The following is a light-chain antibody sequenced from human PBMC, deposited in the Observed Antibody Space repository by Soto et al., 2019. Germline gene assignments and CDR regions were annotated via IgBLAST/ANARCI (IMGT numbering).Light chain of an antibody. J-gene: IGKJ4*01. Sequence: EIVMTQSPVTLSVSPGERATLSCRASQSVSSNLAWYQQEPGQAPRLLIYGASTRATGLPARFSGSGSGTEFTLTISSLQSEDFAVYYCQQYNNWPLTFGGGTKVEIK. CDR2: GAS. CDR3: QQYNNWPLT. CDR1: QSVSSN. V-gene: IGKV3-15*01.